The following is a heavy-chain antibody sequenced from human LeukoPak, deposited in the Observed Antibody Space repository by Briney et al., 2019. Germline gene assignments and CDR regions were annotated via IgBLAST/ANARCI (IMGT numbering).Heavy chain of an antibody. J-gene: IGHJ4*02. CDR1: GFTVSNNY. CDR2: IYSGGST. CDR3: ARDSLGMSTLDS. D-gene: IGHD5/OR15-5a*01. Sequence: GGSLKLSCAASGFTVSNNYMSWVRQAPGKGLERVSVIYSGGSTYYADSVKGRFTISRDSSKNTLYLQMNSLRAEDTAVYYCARDSLGMSTLDSWGQGTLVTVSS. V-gene: IGHV3-53*01.